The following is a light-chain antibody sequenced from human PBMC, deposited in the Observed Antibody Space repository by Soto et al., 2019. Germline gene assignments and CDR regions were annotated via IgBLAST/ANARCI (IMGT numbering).Light chain of an antibody. J-gene: IGLJ3*02. CDR2: DVN. CDR3: CSYAGRYTRV. CDR1: PSDVGGSNS. Sequence: QSALTQPPSASGSPGQSVTISCTGTPSDVGGSNSVSWYQQHPGKAPNLMIYDVNKRPSGVPDRFSGSKSGNTASLTVSGLQAADEADYYCCSYAGRYTRVFGGGTKLTVL. V-gene: IGLV2-8*01.